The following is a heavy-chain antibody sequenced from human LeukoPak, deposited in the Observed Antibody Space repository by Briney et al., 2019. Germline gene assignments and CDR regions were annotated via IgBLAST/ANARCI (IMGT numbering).Heavy chain of an antibody. CDR3: AKDRRHDSSDYYPYYFDY. J-gene: IGHJ4*02. Sequence: GGSLRLSCAASGFTFSSYAMSWVRQAPGKGLEWVSAISGSGGSTYYADSVKGRFTISRDNSKNTLYLQMNSLRAEDTAVYYCAKDRRHDSSDYYPYYFDYWGQGTLVTVSS. CDR1: GFTFSSYA. D-gene: IGHD3-22*01. V-gene: IGHV3-23*01. CDR2: ISGSGGST.